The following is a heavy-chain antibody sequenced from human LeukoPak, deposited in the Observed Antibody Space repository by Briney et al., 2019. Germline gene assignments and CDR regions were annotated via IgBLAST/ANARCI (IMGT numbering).Heavy chain of an antibody. J-gene: IGHJ4*02. V-gene: IGHV1-69*05. D-gene: IGHD6-13*01. CDR2: IIPIFGTA. Sequence: SVKVSCKASGGTFSSYAISWVRQAPGQGLEWMGGIIPIFGTANYAQKFQGRVTITTDESTRTAYMELSSLRSEDTAVYYCASHWVRAAAGTHNFDYWGQGTLVTVSS. CDR1: GGTFSSYA. CDR3: ASHWVRAAAGTHNFDY.